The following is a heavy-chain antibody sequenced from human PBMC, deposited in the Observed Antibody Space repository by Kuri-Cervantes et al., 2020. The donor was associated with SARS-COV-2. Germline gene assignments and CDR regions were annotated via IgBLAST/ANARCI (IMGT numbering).Heavy chain of an antibody. CDR1: GYSISSGYF. CDR2: MFHSGSI. CDR3: ARPAGYYDSSGFYFDY. D-gene: IGHD3-22*01. Sequence: SETLSLTCAVSGYSISSGYFWGWIRQPPGKGLEWIGSMFHSGSIYYNPSLKSRVTISIDMSKNEFSLKLSSVTAADTAVYYCARPAGYYDSSGFYFDYWGQGTLVTVSS. V-gene: IGHV4-38-2*01. J-gene: IGHJ4*02.